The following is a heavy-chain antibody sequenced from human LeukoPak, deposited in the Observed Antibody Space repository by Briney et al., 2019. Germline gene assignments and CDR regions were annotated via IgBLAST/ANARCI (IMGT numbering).Heavy chain of an antibody. D-gene: IGHD5-18*01. V-gene: IGHV3-11*06. CDR2: ISSSSSYT. CDR1: GFTFSDYY. Sequence: GGSLRLSCAASGFTFSDYYMSRIRQAPGKGLEWVSYISSSSSYTNYADSVKGRFTISRDNAKNSLYLQMNSLRAEDTAVYYCARRSGGYSYGYSWMGATESNWFDPWGQGTLVTVSS. CDR3: ARRSGGYSYGYSWMGATESNWFDP. J-gene: IGHJ5*02.